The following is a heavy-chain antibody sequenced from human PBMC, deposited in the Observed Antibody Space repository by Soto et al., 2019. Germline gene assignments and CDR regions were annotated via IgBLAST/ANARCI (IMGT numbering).Heavy chain of an antibody. D-gene: IGHD1-1*01. CDR1: GYSFTSNW. J-gene: IGHJ5*02. CDR3: ARHVRDDGTTYRRLDP. Sequence: PGESLKISCKGSGYSFTSNWVAWVRQMPGKGLEWVGIINPADSDTKYSPSFQGQVTISVDKSISTTYLQWSSLKASDSAMYYCARHVRDDGTTYRRLDPWGQGTLVTVSS. V-gene: IGHV5-51*01. CDR2: INPADSDT.